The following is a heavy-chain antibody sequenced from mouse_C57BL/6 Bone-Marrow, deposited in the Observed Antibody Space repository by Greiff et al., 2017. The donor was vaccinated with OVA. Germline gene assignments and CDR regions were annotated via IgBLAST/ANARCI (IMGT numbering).Heavy chain of an antibody. V-gene: IGHV5-12*01. CDR1: GFTFSDYY. CDR3: ARDGGYGNYAWFAY. Sequence: EVQVVESGGGLVQPGGSLKLSCAASGFTFSDYYMYWVRQTPEKRLEWVAYISNGGGSTYYPDTVKGRFTISRDNAKNTLYLQMSRLKSEDTAMYYCARDGGYGNYAWFAYWGQGTLVTVSA. CDR2: ISNGGGST. J-gene: IGHJ3*01. D-gene: IGHD2-1*01.